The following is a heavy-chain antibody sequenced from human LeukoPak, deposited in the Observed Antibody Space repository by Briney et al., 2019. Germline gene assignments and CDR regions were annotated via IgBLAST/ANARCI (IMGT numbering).Heavy chain of an antibody. CDR2: IYTSGST. D-gene: IGHD3-22*01. Sequence: PSETLSLTCTVSGGSISSGSYYWSWVRQPAGRGLEWIGRIYTSGSTNYNPSLKSRVTISVDTSKNQFSLKLSSVPAADTAVYYCARGLSGYSYYYYYYMDVWGKGTTVTIPS. CDR1: GGSISSGSYY. V-gene: IGHV4-61*02. J-gene: IGHJ6*03. CDR3: ARGLSGYSYYYYYYMDV.